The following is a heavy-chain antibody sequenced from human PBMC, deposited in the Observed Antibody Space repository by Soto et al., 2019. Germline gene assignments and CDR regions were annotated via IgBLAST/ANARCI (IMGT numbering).Heavy chain of an antibody. D-gene: IGHD1-26*01. CDR1: GFAFSTFG. CDR2: LSGDGTST. J-gene: IGHJ4*03. Sequence: EVELLESGGDLVQPGGSLRLSCMAAGFAFSTFGMRWVRQAPGKGLEWVSSLSGDGTSTFYADSVKGRFAISRDTSKTTLFLDMNSLRADDTAVYFCAKVLLKWDLNRIYYFDSWGHGTLVTVSS. CDR3: AKVLLKWDLNRIYYFDS. V-gene: IGHV3-23*01.